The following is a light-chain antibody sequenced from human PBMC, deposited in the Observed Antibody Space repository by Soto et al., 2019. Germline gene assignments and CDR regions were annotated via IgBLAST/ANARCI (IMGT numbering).Light chain of an antibody. V-gene: IGKV3-20*01. J-gene: IGKJ4*01. CDR1: QSVNNNF. CDR3: HNYGSPPFT. Sequence: EIVLTQSPGTLSLSPGERATLSCTASQSVNNNFFAWYQQKPGQPPRLLIYGASIRATGTPDRFSGSGSGTDFPLTINKLEPDDFALYYCHNYGSPPFTFGGGTKVEIK. CDR2: GAS.